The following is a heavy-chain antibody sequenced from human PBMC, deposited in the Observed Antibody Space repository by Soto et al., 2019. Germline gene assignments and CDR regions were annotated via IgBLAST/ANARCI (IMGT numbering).Heavy chain of an antibody. D-gene: IGHD3-10*01. CDR3: ARDVSSDTTGFRGYDL. V-gene: IGHV1-69*13. Sequence: SVKFSCRASGGTVSSYAITWVRQAPGKGLEWMGVFIPIFVSAHYAPKFQGRITITADESTSTAYMELSGLTSEDTAIYYCARDVSSDTTGFRGYDLWGQGTQVTVSS. CDR1: GGTVSSYA. J-gene: IGHJ4*02. CDR2: FIPIFVSA.